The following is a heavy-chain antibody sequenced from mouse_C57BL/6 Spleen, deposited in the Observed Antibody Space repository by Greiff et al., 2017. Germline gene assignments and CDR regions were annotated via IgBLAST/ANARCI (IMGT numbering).Heavy chain of an antibody. D-gene: IGHD1-1*01. CDR1: GYSITSGYY. CDR2: ISYDGSN. CDR3: ARGYGSGYWYFDV. J-gene: IGHJ1*03. Sequence: VQLKESGPGLVKPSQSLSLTCSVTGYSITSGYYWNWIRQLPGNKLEWMGYISYDGSNNYNPPLKNRIPITRDTSKNQFFLKLNSVTTEDTATYYCARGYGSGYWYFDVWGTGTTVTVSS. V-gene: IGHV3-6*01.